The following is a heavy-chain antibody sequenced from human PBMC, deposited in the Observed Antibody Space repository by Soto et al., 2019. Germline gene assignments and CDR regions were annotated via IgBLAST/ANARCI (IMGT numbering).Heavy chain of an antibody. CDR2: IIPIFGTA. CDR1: GGAFSSYA. D-gene: IGHD5-18*01. J-gene: IGHJ4*02. CDR3: AREVYTAMVSDYFDY. V-gene: IGHV1-69*01. Sequence: QVQLVQSGAEVKKPGSSVKVSCKASGGAFSSYAISWVRQAPGQGLEWMGGIIPIFGTANYAQKFQGRVTITADESTSTAYMELSSLRSEDTAVYYCAREVYTAMVSDYFDYWGQGTLVTVSS.